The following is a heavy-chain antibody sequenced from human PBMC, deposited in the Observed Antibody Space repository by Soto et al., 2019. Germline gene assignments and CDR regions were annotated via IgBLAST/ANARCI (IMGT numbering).Heavy chain of an antibody. Sequence: SETLSLTCTVSGGSTNSRSDYWGWIRQPPGKGLEWIGSVYYSGSTHDNPSLQSRVTISVDTSRNQFSLNLISVTAAHTAVYFSARQPRGPGYGERCLYFNYWGQGTRVTVSS. J-gene: IGHJ4*02. D-gene: IGHD3-16*01. CDR1: GGSTNSRSDY. V-gene: IGHV4-39*01. CDR3: ARQPRGPGYGERCLYFNY. CDR2: VYYSGST.